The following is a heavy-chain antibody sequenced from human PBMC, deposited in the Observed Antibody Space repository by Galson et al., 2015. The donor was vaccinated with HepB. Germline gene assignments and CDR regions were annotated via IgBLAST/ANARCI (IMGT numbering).Heavy chain of an antibody. CDR1: GFTFSTYA. CDR3: AREVGLYASHFDY. CDR2: ISYDGSDK. Sequence: SLRLSCAASGFTFSTYAMHWVRQAPGKGLEWVAVISYDGSDKYYAESVKGRFTISRDNPRNTLYLQMNSLRAEDTAVYYCAREVGLYASHFDYWGQGTLVTVSS. D-gene: IGHD2-8*01. J-gene: IGHJ4*02. V-gene: IGHV3-30*04.